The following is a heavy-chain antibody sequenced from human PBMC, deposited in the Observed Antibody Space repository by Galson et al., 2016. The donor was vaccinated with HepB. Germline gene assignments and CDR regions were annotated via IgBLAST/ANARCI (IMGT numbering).Heavy chain of an antibody. CDR3: ASYYCSSTDYYLGDY. J-gene: IGHJ4*02. CDR2: IDPSDSYI. Sequence: QSGAEVKKPGESLRISCQGSANTFTSYWIAWVRQMPGKGLQWMGTIDPSDSYITYSPSFQGHVTISVDKSISTAYLQWSSLKASDTAMYYCASYYCSSTDYYLGDYWGQGTLVTVSS. V-gene: IGHV5-10-1*01. CDR1: ANTFTSYW. D-gene: IGHD2-2*01.